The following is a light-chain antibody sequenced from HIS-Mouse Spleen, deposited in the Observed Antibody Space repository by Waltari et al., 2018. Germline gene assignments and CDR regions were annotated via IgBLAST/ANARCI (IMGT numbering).Light chain of an antibody. CDR2: EGS. CDR3: CSYAGSSTFVVV. V-gene: IGLV2-23*03. Sequence: QSALTQPASVSGSPGQSSTISCTGTSIDVGSDNLVSWYQQHPGKAPKLKIYEGSKRPSGVSNRFSGSKSGNTASLTISGLQAEDEADYYCCSYAGSSTFVVVFGGGTKLTVL. J-gene: IGLJ2*01. CDR1: SIDVGSDNL.